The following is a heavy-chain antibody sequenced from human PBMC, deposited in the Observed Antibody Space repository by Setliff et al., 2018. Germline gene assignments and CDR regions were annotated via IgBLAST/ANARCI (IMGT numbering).Heavy chain of an antibody. D-gene: IGHD7-27*01. J-gene: IGHJ4*02. CDR2: VGAYNGNT. CDR3: ATEKFPGDWGDY. CDR1: GYTFTSSD. Sequence: GASVKVSCKTSGYTFTSSDINWVRQDTGQGLEWMGWVGAYNGNTKYAQKFQGRVTMTGDTSTSTVYMEVTSLRSDDTAVYYCATEKFPGDWGDYWGQGTLVTVSS. V-gene: IGHV1-18*01.